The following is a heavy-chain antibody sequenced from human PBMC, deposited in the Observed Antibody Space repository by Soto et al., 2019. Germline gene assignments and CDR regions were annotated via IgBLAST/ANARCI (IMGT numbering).Heavy chain of an antibody. Sequence: HVQLVESGGGVVQPGRSLRLSCAASGFTFSSYGMHWVRQAPGKGLEWVAVISYDGSNKYYADSVKGRFTISRDNSKNTLYLQMNSLRAEDTAVYYCAKDRGDSSSLDYWGQGTLVTVSS. D-gene: IGHD6-6*01. CDR2: ISYDGSNK. V-gene: IGHV3-30*18. CDR1: GFTFSSYG. J-gene: IGHJ4*02. CDR3: AKDRGDSSSLDY.